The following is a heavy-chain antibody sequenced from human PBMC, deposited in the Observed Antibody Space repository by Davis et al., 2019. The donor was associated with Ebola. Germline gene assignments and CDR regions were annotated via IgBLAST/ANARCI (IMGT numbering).Heavy chain of an antibody. CDR3: ARCFGDTYYYGMDV. J-gene: IGHJ6*02. V-gene: IGHV3-23*01. D-gene: IGHD2-21*02. CDR2: ISGSGGST. CDR1: GFTFSSYA. Sequence: PGGSLRLSCAASGFTFSSYAMSWVRQAPGKGLEWVSAISGSGGSTYYADAVKGRFTISRDNSKNSLYLQMNSLRAEDTAVYYCARCFGDTYYYGMDVWGQGTTVTVSS.